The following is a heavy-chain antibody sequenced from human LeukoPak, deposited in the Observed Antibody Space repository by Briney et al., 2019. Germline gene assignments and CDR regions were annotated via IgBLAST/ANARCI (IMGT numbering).Heavy chain of an antibody. CDR2: IIPILGIA. Sequence: ASVKVSCKASGGTFSSYAISWVRQAPGQGLEWMGRIIPILGIANYAQKFQGRVTITADKSTSTAYMELSSLRSEDTAVYYCARAGYDFWSGYYFDYWGQGTLVTVSS. D-gene: IGHD3-3*01. CDR3: ARAGYDFWSGYYFDY. V-gene: IGHV1-69*04. J-gene: IGHJ4*02. CDR1: GGTFSSYA.